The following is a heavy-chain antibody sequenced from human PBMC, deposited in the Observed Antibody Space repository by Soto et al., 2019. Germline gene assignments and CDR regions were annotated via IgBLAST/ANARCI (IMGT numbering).Heavy chain of an antibody. Sequence: PGGSLRLSCAASGFTFSSYAMTWVRQAPGKGLEWVSTISGNGGYTYYSDSVRGRFTISRDNSKKTLYLQMDSLRADDTAVFYCAKGKANNVFGVDTLFDYWGQGTQVTVSS. V-gene: IGHV3-23*01. CDR3: AKGKANNVFGVDTLFDY. CDR2: ISGNGGYT. CDR1: GFTFSSYA. D-gene: IGHD3-3*01. J-gene: IGHJ4*02.